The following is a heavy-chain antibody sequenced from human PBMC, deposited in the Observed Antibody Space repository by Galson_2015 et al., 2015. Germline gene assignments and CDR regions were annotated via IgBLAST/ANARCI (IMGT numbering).Heavy chain of an antibody. CDR3: ARSAYDILTGYIGDDAFDI. CDR1: GFTFSDYY. D-gene: IGHD3-9*01. CDR2: ISSSSSYS. J-gene: IGHJ3*02. Sequence: SLRLSCAASGFTFSDYYMSWIRQAPGKGLEWVSYISSSSSYSNYADSVKGRFTISRDNAKNSLYLQMNSLRAEDTALYYCARSAYDILTGYIGDDAFDIWGQGTMVTVSS. V-gene: IGHV3-11*06.